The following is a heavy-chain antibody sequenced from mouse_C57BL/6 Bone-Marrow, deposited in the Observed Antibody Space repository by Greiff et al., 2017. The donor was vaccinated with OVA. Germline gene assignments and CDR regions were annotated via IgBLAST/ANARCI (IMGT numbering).Heavy chain of an antibody. Sequence: QVQLQQPGTELVKPGASVKLSCKASGYTFTSYWMHWVKQRPGQGLEWIGNINPNYGTTSYNQKFKGKATLTVDQSSSTAYMQLNSLTSEDSAVYYCARDGFGFMRGYFDVWGTGTTVTVSS. CDR2: INPNYGTT. CDR3: ARDGFGFMRGYFDV. CDR1: GYTFTSYW. V-gene: IGHV1-53*01. D-gene: IGHD1-1*01. J-gene: IGHJ1*03.